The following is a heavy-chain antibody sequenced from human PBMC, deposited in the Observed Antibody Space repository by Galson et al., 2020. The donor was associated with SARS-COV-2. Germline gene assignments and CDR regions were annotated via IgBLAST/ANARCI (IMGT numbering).Heavy chain of an antibody. CDR3: ARHGPRITVAAWFDP. CDR2: VYHSGST. Sequence: SETLSLTCTVSGDSISSSRNYWGWIRQPPGKGLEWIGSVYHSGSTYYNPSLKSRVTISVDTSKNQFSLKLTSVTAADTAVYFCARHGPRITVAAWFDPRGQGTLVTVSS. V-gene: IGHV4-39*01. CDR1: GDSISSSRNY. D-gene: IGHD6-19*01. J-gene: IGHJ5*02.